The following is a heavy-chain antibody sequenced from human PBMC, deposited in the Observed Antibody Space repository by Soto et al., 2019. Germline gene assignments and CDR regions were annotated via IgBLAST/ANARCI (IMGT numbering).Heavy chain of an antibody. Sequence: SETLSLTCAVYGGSFSGYYWSWIRQPPGKGLEWIGEIDHSGSTDYNPSLKSRVTISVDTSKNQFSLKLSSVTAADTAVYYCARVTPRYYYDSRRFDYWGQGTLVTVSS. D-gene: IGHD3-22*01. CDR2: IDHSGST. CDR1: GGSFSGYY. V-gene: IGHV4-34*01. J-gene: IGHJ4*02. CDR3: ARVTPRYYYDSRRFDY.